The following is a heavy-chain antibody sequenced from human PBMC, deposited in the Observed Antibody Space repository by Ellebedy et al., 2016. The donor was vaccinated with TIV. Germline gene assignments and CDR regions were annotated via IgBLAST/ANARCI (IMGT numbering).Heavy chain of an antibody. Sequence: GGSLRLSCAASGFIVSTSFMSWVRQAPGKGLEWVSVIYTGTDTYYADSVKGRFTVSRDNAKNSLYVQMNSPRAEDTTVYYCARGSWACSGSMDVWGQGTTVTVSS. V-gene: IGHV3-66*01. J-gene: IGHJ6*02. D-gene: IGHD6-19*01. CDR2: IYTGTDT. CDR1: GFIVSTSF. CDR3: ARGSWACSGSMDV.